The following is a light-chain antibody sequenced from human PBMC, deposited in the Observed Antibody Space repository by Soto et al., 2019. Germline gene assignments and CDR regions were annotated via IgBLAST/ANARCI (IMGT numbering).Light chain of an antibody. CDR3: SSYTTSSTLV. CDR1: SSDVGGYNY. Sequence: QSALTQPASVFGSPGQTITISCTGTSSDVGGYNYVSWYQQHPGKAPKVMIYDVSDRPSGVSNRFSGSKSGNRASLTISGLPAEDDADYYCSSYTTSSTLVFGTGTKLTVL. J-gene: IGLJ1*01. CDR2: DVS. V-gene: IGLV2-14*01.